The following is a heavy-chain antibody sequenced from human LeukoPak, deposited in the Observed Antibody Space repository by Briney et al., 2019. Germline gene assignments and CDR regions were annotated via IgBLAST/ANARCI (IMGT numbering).Heavy chain of an antibody. J-gene: IGHJ3*02. V-gene: IGHV4-61*02. Sequence: SETLSLTCTVSGGSISSGSYYWSWIRQPAGKGLEWIGRIYTSGSTNYNPSLKSRVTISVDTSKNQFSLKLSSLTAADTAVYYCARDEWELLDAFDIWGQGTMVTVSS. CDR2: IYTSGST. CDR3: ARDEWELLDAFDI. CDR1: GGSISSGSYY. D-gene: IGHD1-26*01.